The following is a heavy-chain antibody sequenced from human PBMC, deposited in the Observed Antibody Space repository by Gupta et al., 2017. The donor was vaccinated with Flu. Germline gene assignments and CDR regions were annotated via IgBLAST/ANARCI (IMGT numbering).Heavy chain of an antibody. CDR2: IWYDGSNK. D-gene: IGHD2-2*01. Sequence: QVQLVESGGGVVQPGTSLRRSCTASGFSFGCYGMHWVRQAPGKGLEWVAIIWYDGSNKYYADSVKGRFTISRDNSKNTLYLQMNSLRAEDTAVYYCARGGQYQLSRENYWGQGTLVTVSS. CDR1: GFSFGCYG. CDR3: ARGGQYQLSRENY. V-gene: IGHV3-33*01. J-gene: IGHJ4*02.